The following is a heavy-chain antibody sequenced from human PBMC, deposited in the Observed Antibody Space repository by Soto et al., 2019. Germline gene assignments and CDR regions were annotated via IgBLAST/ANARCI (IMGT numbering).Heavy chain of an antibody. Sequence: PSETLSLTCTVSGGSMRNYFWTWIRQPPGKGLEWIGYIHYSGAASFFPSCSPSLRGRVTISEDTSKNQFSLKLLSVTTADTAVYFCAAGEASSRNLAPYYLDFWGQGTLVTVSS. V-gene: IGHV4-59*01. CDR2: IHYSGAA. CDR3: AAGEASSRNLAPYYLDF. J-gene: IGHJ4*02. CDR1: GGSMRNYF. D-gene: IGHD6-13*01.